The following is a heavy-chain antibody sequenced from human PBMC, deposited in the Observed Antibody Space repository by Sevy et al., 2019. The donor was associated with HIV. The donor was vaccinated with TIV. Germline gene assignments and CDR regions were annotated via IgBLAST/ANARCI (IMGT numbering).Heavy chain of an antibody. CDR1: GFTFTLYS. V-gene: IGHV3-30-3*01. D-gene: IGHD1-1*01. CDR3: ALERLSSDVAEYFQN. J-gene: IGHJ1*01. CDR2: ISFDGSNK. Sequence: GGSLRLSCAASGFTFTLYSMHWVRQAPGKGLEWVATISFDGSNKHYADSVKGRFTISRDNSQNSLYLQMNSLRNEDTAVYYCALERLSSDVAEYFQNWGQGTLVTVSS.